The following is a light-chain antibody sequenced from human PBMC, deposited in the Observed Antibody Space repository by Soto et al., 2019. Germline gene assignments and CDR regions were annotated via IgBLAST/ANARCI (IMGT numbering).Light chain of an antibody. CDR3: KQSYSTLWT. CDR2: AAS. Sequence: DIQMTQSPSSLSASVGDRVTITCRASQSISSYLNWYQQKPGKAPKLLIYAASSLQSGVPSRFSGSGLGTDFTLTIRSLKTEDFATYYCKQSYSTLWTFGQGTKG. J-gene: IGKJ1*01. V-gene: IGKV1-39*01. CDR1: QSISSY.